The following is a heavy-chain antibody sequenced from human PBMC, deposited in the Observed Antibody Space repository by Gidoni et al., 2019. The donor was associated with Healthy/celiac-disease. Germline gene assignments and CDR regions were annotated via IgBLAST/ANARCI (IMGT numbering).Heavy chain of an antibody. CDR3: ARNLRFLEWTSSLDY. J-gene: IGHJ4*02. CDR2: ISSSSSTI. D-gene: IGHD3-3*01. CDR1: GFPFSSYS. Sequence: EVQLVESGGGLVQPGGSLRLSCAASGFPFSSYSMNWVRQAPGKGLEWVSYISSSSSTIYYADSVKGRFTISRDNAKNSLYLQMNSLRDEDMAVYYCARNLRFLEWTSSLDYWGQGTLVTVSS. V-gene: IGHV3-48*02.